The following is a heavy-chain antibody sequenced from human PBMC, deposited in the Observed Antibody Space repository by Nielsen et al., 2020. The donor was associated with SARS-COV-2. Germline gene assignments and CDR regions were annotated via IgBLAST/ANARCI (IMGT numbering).Heavy chain of an antibody. CDR1: GFTLSSYW. J-gene: IGHJ6*02. D-gene: IGHD6-19*01. CDR2: IKQDGSEK. V-gene: IGHV3-7*01. Sequence: GESLKISCAASGFTLSSYWMSWVRQAPGKGLEWVANIKQDGSEKYYVDSVKGRFTISRDNAKNSLYLQMNSLRAEDTAVYYCARDQYSSGWYDYYYYGMDVWGQGTTVTVSS. CDR3: ARDQYSSGWYDYYYYGMDV.